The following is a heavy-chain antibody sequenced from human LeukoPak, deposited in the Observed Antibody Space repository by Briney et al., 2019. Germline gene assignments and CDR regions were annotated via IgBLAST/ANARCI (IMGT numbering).Heavy chain of an antibody. V-gene: IGHV1-2*02. CDR3: AGVPVAGTRDY. CDR2: INPNSGGT. CDR1: GYTFTGYY. J-gene: IGHJ4*02. D-gene: IGHD6-19*01. Sequence: ASVKVSCKASGYTFTGYYMHWVRQAPGQGLEWMGWINPNSGGTNYAQKFQGRVTMTRDTSTSTVYMELSSLRSEDTAVYYCAGVPVAGTRDYWGQGTLVTVSS.